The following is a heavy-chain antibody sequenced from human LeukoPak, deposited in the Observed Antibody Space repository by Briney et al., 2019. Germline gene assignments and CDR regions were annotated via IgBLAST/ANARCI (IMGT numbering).Heavy chain of an antibody. CDR2: IIPIFGTA. J-gene: IGHJ4*02. CDR3: ARVGTSGDYALDY. CDR1: VGTFSSYA. Sequence: SVKVSCKASVGTFSSYAISWVRQAPGQGLEWMGGIIPIFGTANYAQKFQGRVTITTDESTSTAYMELSSLRSEGTAVYYCARVGTSGDYALDYWGQGTLVTVSS. V-gene: IGHV1-69*05. D-gene: IGHD4-17*01.